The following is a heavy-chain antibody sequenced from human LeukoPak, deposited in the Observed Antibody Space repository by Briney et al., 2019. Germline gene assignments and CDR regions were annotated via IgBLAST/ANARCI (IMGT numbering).Heavy chain of an antibody. D-gene: IGHD5-12*01. CDR2: IYHSGST. CDR1: GYSISSGYY. CDR3: ARGRYSGYDSYAQVDY. Sequence: SETLSLTCTVSGYSISSGYYWGWIRQPPGKGLEWIGSIYHSGSTYYNPSLKSRVTISVDTSKNQFSLKLSSVTAADTAVYYCARGRYSGYDSYAQVDYWGQGTLVTVSS. J-gene: IGHJ4*02. V-gene: IGHV4-38-2*02.